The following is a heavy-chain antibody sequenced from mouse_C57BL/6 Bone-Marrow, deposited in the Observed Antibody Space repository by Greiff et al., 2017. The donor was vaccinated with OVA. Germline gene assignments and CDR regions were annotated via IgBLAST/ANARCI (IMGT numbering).Heavy chain of an antibody. Sequence: VQLQQSGPELVKPGASVKISCKASGYTFTDYYMNWVKQSHGKSLELIGDINPNNGGTSYNQKFKGKATLTVDKSSSTAYMELRSLTSEDSAVYYCARQLRLHAMDYWGQGTSVTVSS. CDR3: ARQLRLHAMDY. D-gene: IGHD3-2*02. J-gene: IGHJ4*01. CDR2: INPNNGGT. V-gene: IGHV1-26*01. CDR1: GYTFTDYY.